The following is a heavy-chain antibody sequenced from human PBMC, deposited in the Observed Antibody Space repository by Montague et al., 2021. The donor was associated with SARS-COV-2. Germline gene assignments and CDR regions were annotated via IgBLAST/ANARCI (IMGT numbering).Heavy chain of an antibody. CDR3: ARDKAEYIVVVPAVPLAYGMDV. Sequence: SETLSLTCTVSGGSISSSSYYWGWIRQPPGKGLEWIGSIYYSGSTYYNPSLKSRVTISVDTSKNQFSLKLSSVTAADTAVYDCARDKAEYIVVVPAVPLAYGMDVWGQGTTVTVSS. J-gene: IGHJ6*02. CDR1: GGSISSSSYY. D-gene: IGHD2-2*01. CDR2: IYYSGST. V-gene: IGHV4-39*07.